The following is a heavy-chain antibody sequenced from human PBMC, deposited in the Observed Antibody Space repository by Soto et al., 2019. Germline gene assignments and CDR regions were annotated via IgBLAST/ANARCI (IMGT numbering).Heavy chain of an antibody. CDR3: ARDPYCTNGVCYHNWFDP. Sequence: ASVKVSCKASGYTFTSYAMHWVRQAPGQRLEWMGWINAGNGNTKYSQRFQGRVTITRDTSASTAYMELSSLRSEDTAVYYCARDPYCTNGVCYHNWFDPWGQGTLVTVSS. D-gene: IGHD2-8*01. CDR2: INAGNGNT. V-gene: IGHV1-3*01. J-gene: IGHJ5*02. CDR1: GYTFTSYA.